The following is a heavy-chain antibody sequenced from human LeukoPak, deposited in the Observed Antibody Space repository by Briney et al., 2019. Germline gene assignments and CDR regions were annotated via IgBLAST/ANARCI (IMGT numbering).Heavy chain of an antibody. D-gene: IGHD3-22*01. CDR2: INPSGGST. CDR3: ARRKGRDSSGSHNWFDP. V-gene: IGHV1-46*01. CDR1: GYTFTSYG. Sequence: ASVKVSCKASGYTFTSYGISWVRQAPGQGLEWMGIINPSGGSTSYAQKFQGRVTMTRDTSTSTVYMELSSLRSEDTAVYYCARRKGRDSSGSHNWFDPWGQGTLVTVSA. J-gene: IGHJ5*02.